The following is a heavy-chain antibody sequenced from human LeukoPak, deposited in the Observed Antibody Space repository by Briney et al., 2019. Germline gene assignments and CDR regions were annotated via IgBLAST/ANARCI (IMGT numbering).Heavy chain of an antibody. J-gene: IGHJ4*02. CDR3: AREDKFLIGSYYQAFDC. CDR2: ISAYSGDT. V-gene: IGHV1-18*01. CDR1: GYTFSNYG. D-gene: IGHD1-26*01. Sequence: ASVKVSCKASGYTFSNYGVSCVRQAPGQGLEWMGWISAYSGDTKSSRDFQGRLTMTADTSTSIAYMELSNLRSDDTVVYYCAREDKFLIGSYYQAFDCWGQGTLVTVSS.